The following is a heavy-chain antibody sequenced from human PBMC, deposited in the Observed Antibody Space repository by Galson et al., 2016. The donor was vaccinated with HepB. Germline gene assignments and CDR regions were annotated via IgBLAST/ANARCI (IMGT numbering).Heavy chain of an antibody. CDR2: ISITSGYK. CDR3: ARPPEGDRRYFDL. V-gene: IGHV3-21*01. Sequence: SLRLSCAASGFTCSTYSMNWVRQAPGKGLEWVSFISITSGYKYYADSLKGRATISRDNAKNSLYLQMNSLRAEDTAVYYCARPPEGDRRYFDLWGRGTLVTVSS. J-gene: IGHJ2*01. D-gene: IGHD3-16*01. CDR1: GFTCSTYS.